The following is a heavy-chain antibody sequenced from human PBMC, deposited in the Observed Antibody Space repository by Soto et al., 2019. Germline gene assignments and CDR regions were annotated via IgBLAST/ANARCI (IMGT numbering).Heavy chain of an antibody. CDR1: GGSISSSSHY. CDR2: IYYSGST. J-gene: IGHJ4*02. Sequence: SETLSLTCTVSGGSISSSSHYWGWIRQPPGKGLEWIGSIYYSGSTSYNPSLKSRVTISVDTSKNQFSLKLSSVTAADTAVYYCARDRAGTTSHFDYWGQGTLVTVSS. D-gene: IGHD1-1*01. V-gene: IGHV4-39*02. CDR3: ARDRAGTTSHFDY.